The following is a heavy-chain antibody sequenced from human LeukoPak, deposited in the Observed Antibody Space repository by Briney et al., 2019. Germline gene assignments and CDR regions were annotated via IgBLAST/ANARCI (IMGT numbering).Heavy chain of an antibody. V-gene: IGHV4-34*01. D-gene: IGHD4-23*01. CDR1: GGSFSGYY. Sequence: PSETLSLTCAVYGGSFSGYYWSWIRQPPGKGLEWVGEINHSGSTNYNPSLKSRVTISVDTSKNQFSLKLSSVTAADTAVYYCAREGILFEPGGNSHYFDYWGQGTMVTVSP. CDR2: INHSGST. J-gene: IGHJ4*02. CDR3: AREGILFEPGGNSHYFDY.